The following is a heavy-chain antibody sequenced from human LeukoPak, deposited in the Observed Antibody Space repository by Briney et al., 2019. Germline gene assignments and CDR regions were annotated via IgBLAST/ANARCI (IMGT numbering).Heavy chain of an antibody. CDR2: ISYDGSNK. CDR3: AKGRRYGDLPSAAFDY. D-gene: IGHD4-17*01. J-gene: IGHJ4*02. Sequence: GGSLRLSCAASGFTFSSYGMHWVRQAPGKGLEWVAVISYDGSNKYYADSVKGRFTISRDNSKNTLFLQMNSLRAEDTAGYYCAKGRRYGDLPSAAFDYWGQGTLVTVSS. V-gene: IGHV3-30*18. CDR1: GFTFSSYG.